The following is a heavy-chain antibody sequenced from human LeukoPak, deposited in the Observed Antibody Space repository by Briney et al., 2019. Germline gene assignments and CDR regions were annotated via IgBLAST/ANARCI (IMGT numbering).Heavy chain of an antibody. Sequence: ASVKVSCKASGYTFTGYYMHWVRQAPGQGLEWMGWINPNSGATNYAQKFQGRVTVTRDTSISTAYMEVTRLKSDDTAIYYCARDFFSEITYHGEIAYFDQWGPGTLVSVSS. CDR1: GYTFTGYY. J-gene: IGHJ4*02. CDR2: INPNSGAT. D-gene: IGHD3-16*01. CDR3: ARDFFSEITYHGEIAYFDQ. V-gene: IGHV1-2*02.